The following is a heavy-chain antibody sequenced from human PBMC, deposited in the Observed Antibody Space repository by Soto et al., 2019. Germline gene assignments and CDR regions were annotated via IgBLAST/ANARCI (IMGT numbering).Heavy chain of an antibody. Sequence: QVQLVESGGGVVQPGRSLRLSCAASGFTFSSYAMHWVRQAPGKGLEWVAVISYDGSNKYYADSVKGRFTISRDNSKNTLYLQMNSLRAEDTAAYYCARDGTGIDYWGQGTLVTVSS. V-gene: IGHV3-30-3*01. J-gene: IGHJ4*02. D-gene: IGHD1-1*01. CDR3: ARDGTGIDY. CDR1: GFTFSSYA. CDR2: ISYDGSNK.